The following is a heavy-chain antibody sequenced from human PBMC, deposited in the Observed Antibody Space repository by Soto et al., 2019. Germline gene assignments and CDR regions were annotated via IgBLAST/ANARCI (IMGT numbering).Heavy chain of an antibody. CDR2: VSYDGTYK. D-gene: IGHD3-22*01. J-gene: IGHJ5*02. CDR3: AREGHYSNSSGDYYGNWFDP. V-gene: IGHV3-30*04. CDR1: GLTFSSYA. Sequence: LRLSCETSGLTFSSYALHWVRQAPGKGLKWVAVVSYDGTYKYYADSVKGRFTISRDNSRNTLYLQMNSLTVEDTAVYYCAREGHYSNSSGDYYGNWFDPWGQGTRVTVSS.